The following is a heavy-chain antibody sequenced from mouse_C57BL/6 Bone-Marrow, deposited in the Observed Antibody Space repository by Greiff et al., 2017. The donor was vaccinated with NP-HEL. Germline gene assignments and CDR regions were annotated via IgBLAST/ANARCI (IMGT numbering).Heavy chain of an antibody. J-gene: IGHJ2*01. CDR2: IDPSDSYT. CDR1: GYTFTSYW. D-gene: IGHD2-3*01. CDR3: ARFYDGLDY. Sequence: VQLQQPGAELVMPGASVKLSCKASGYTFTSYWMHWVKQRPGQGLEWIGEIDPSDSYTNYNQKFKGKSTLTVDKSSSTAYMQLSSLTSEDSAVYYRARFYDGLDYWGQGTTLTVSS. V-gene: IGHV1-69*01.